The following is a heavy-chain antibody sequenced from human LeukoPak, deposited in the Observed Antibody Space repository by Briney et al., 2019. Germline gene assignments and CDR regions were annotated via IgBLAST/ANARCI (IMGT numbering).Heavy chain of an antibody. V-gene: IGHV3-23*01. CDR1: GCTFSSYA. D-gene: IGHD6-6*01. J-gene: IGHJ4*02. Sequence: GGSLRLSCAASGCTFSSYAMSWVRQAPGKGLEWVSAISGSGGSTYYADSVKGRFTISRDNSRNTLYLQMNSLRAEDTAVYYCAKEGSSSWNYFFDYWGQGTLVTVSS. CDR3: AKEGSSSWNYFFDY. CDR2: ISGSGGST.